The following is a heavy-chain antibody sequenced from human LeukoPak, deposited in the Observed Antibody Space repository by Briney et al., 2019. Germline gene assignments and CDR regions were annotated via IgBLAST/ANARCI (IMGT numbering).Heavy chain of an antibody. V-gene: IGHV4-59*01. CDR1: RGSISPNY. CDR3: ARLLDYDSSGYPDTFDI. D-gene: IGHD3-22*01. J-gene: IGHJ3*02. Sequence: SETLSLTCTVSRGSISPNYWTWLRQPPGKGLEWIGYIYYIGSTNYNPSLKSRVTISLDTSRNQFSLRLSSVTAADTAVYYCARLLDYDSSGYPDTFDIWGQGTMVTVSS. CDR2: IYYIGST.